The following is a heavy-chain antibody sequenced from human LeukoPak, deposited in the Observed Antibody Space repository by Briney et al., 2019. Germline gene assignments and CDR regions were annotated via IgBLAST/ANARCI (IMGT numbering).Heavy chain of an antibody. CDR3: AKDGGPALEWLLEGYFQH. CDR2: ISYDGSNK. J-gene: IGHJ1*01. V-gene: IGHV3-30*18. Sequence: GGSLRLSCAASGFTFSSYGMHWVRQAPGKGLEWVAVISYDGSNKYYADSVKGRFTISRDNSKNTLYPQMNSLRAEDTAVYYCAKDGGPALEWLLEGYFQHWGQGTLVTVSS. D-gene: IGHD3-3*01. CDR1: GFTFSSYG.